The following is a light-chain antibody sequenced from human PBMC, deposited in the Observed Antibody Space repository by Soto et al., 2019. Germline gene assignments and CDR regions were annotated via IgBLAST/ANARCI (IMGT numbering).Light chain of an antibody. J-gene: IGKJ4*01. CDR1: QSLATN. Sequence: EIVMTQPPVTLSVSPGERVTLSCRASQSLATNLAWYQQKPGQTPRLVIYGISARASGIPGRFSGSGFGTDFTLTISSLQPEDSAVYYCQQYLDWPLTFGGGTKVEI. CDR3: QQYLDWPLT. CDR2: GIS. V-gene: IGKV3-15*01.